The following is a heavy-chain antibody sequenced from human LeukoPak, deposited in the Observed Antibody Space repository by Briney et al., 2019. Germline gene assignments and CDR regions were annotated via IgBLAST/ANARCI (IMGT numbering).Heavy chain of an antibody. J-gene: IGHJ4*02. D-gene: IGHD3-22*01. CDR3: ARNYYYDSSGYYHY. CDR2: INQDGNEK. V-gene: IGHV3-7*01. Sequence: GGSLRLSCVVSGFRFSTYWMSWVRQAPGKGLEWVANINQDGNEKYHVDSVKGRFTISRDNAKNSLYLQMNSLRAEDTAVYYCARNYYYDSSGYYHYWGQGTLVTVS. CDR1: GFRFSTYW.